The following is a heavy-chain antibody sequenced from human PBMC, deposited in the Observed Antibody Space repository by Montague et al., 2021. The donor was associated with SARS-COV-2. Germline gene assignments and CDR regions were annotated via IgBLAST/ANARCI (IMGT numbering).Heavy chain of an antibody. J-gene: IGHJ6*02. D-gene: IGHD3-22*01. CDR2: IYHSGST. CDR1: GGSISNYY. CDR3: ARGGGYYNYGLDV. V-gene: IGHV4-59*01. Sequence: SETLSLTCTVSGGSISNYYWSWIRQPPGRGLEWIGYIYHSGSTDYSPSLKSRVTISLDTSKNQFSLKVTSVTAADTAVYYCARGGGYYNYGLDVWGQGTTVTVSS.